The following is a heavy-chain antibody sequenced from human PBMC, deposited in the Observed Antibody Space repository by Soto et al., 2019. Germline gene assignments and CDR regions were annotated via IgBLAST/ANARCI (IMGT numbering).Heavy chain of an antibody. V-gene: IGHV5-51*03. CDR1: GYNFTSYW. D-gene: IGHD2-21*01. CDR3: ATSLGVVAPNGMDV. Sequence: PXDSLTISFKGSGYNFTSYWIGLVGQVRGKGLEWMGVIYPGDSDTRYSPSFQGQVTISADKSISTAYLQWSSLKASDTAMYYCATSLGVVAPNGMDVWGQGTTVTVSS. J-gene: IGHJ6*02. CDR2: IYPGDSDT.